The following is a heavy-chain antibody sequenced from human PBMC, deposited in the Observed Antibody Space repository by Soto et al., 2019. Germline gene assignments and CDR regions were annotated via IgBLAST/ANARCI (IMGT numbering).Heavy chain of an antibody. J-gene: IGHJ4*02. D-gene: IGHD3-22*01. CDR1: GGTFSSYA. CDR2: IIPIFGTA. Sequence: ASVKVSCNASGGTFSSYAISWVRQAPGQGLEWMGGIIPIFGTANYAQKFQGRVTITADESTSTAYMELSSLRSEDTAVYYCARMHDYYDSSGHNFDYWGQGPLVTVSS. V-gene: IGHV1-69*13. CDR3: ARMHDYYDSSGHNFDY.